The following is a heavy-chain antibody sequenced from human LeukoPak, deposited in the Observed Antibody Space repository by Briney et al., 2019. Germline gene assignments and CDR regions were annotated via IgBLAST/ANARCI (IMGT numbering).Heavy chain of an antibody. CDR1: GFTFSSYS. J-gene: IGHJ5*02. V-gene: IGHV3-21*01. CDR3: ARSDSVFSRAVYP. D-gene: IGHD3-3*01. CDR2: ISSSSTYI. Sequence: AGSLRLSCAASGFTFSSYSMNWVRQAPGKGLEWVSSISSSSTYIYYADSVKGRFTISRDNAKNSLYLQMNSLRAEDTAVYYCARSDSVFSRAVYPWGQGTLVTVSS.